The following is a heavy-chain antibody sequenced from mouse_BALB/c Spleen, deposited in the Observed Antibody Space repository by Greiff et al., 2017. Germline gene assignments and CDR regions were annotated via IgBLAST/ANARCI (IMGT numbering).Heavy chain of an antibody. CDR1: GYSFTSYY. V-gene: IGHV1S135*01. Sequence: VQLQQSGPELMKPGASVKISCKASGYSFTSYYMHWVKQSHGKSLEWIGYIDPFNGGTSYNQKFKGKATLTVDKSSSTAYMHLSSLTSEDSAVYYCARWGYDSMDYWGQGTSVTVSS. CDR3: ARWGYDSMDY. CDR2: IDPFNGGT. J-gene: IGHJ4*01. D-gene: IGHD2-2*01.